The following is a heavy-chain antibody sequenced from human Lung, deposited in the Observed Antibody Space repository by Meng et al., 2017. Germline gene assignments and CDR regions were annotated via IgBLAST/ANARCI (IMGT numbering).Heavy chain of an antibody. V-gene: IGHV4-34*01. CDR3: ARGPTTMAHDFDY. CDR1: GGSFSDYY. D-gene: IGHD4-11*01. Sequence: QIQQWGAGLLKPSVPLSLNCVVAGGSFSDYYWSWIRQPPGKGLEWIGEINHSGSTNYNPSLESRATISVDTSQNTLSLKLSSVTAADSAVYYCARGPTTMAHDFDYWGQGTLVTVSS. CDR2: INHSGST. J-gene: IGHJ4*02.